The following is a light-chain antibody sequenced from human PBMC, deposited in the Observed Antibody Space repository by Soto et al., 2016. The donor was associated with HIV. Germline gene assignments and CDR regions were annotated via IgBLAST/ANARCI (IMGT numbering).Light chain of an antibody. J-gene: IGKJ2*01. Sequence: DIQMTQFPSTLSASIGDRVTITCRASQSVSVWLAWYQQKPGKAPNLLIFKTSTLEVGVPSRFSGSGSGTDFTLSISSLQPEDFATYYCQQSYSTPYTFGQGTKVEIK. CDR3: QQSYSTPYT. CDR2: KTS. V-gene: IGKV1-5*03. CDR1: QSVSVW.